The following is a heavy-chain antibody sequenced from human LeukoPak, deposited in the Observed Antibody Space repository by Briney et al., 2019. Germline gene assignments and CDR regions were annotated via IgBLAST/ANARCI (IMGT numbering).Heavy chain of an antibody. D-gene: IGHD3-10*01. CDR3: ARDLYYGSGNRY. CDR2: ISSSGSTI. Sequence: GGSLRLSCAASGFTFSSYEMNWVRQAPGKGLEWVSYISSSGSTIYYADSVKGRFTISRDNAKNSLYLQMNSLRAEDTAVYYCARDLYYGSGNRYWGQGTLVTVSS. CDR1: GFTFSSYE. J-gene: IGHJ4*02. V-gene: IGHV3-48*03.